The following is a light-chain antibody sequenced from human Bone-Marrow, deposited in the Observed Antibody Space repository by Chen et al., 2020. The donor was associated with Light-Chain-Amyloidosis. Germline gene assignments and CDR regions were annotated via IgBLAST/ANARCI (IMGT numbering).Light chain of an antibody. CDR3: AAWDDSLNGVV. CDR1: TSNIGTYT. Sequence: QSVLTQPPSTSGTPGQGVTISCSGSTSNIGTYTVNWYRQVPGTAPRLLIQSDNQRPSGVPGRFSGSKSGTSASLAISWLQSEDEADYYCAAWDDSLNGVVFGGGTKLTVL. CDR2: SDN. V-gene: IGLV1-44*01. J-gene: IGLJ2*01.